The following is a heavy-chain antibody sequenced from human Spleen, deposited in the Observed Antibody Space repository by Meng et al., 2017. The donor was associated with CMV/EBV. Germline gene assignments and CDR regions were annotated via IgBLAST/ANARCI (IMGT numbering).Heavy chain of an antibody. Sequence: ASVKVSCKASGYTFTSYDINWVRQATGQGLGWMGWMNPNTGNTGYAQKFQGRVTITRNTSISTAYMELSSLRSEDTAVYYCARAEKHYYYYYGMDVWGQGTTVTVSS. V-gene: IGHV1-8*03. CDR1: GYTFTSYD. CDR2: MNPNTGNT. J-gene: IGHJ6*02. CDR3: ARAEKHYYYYYGMDV.